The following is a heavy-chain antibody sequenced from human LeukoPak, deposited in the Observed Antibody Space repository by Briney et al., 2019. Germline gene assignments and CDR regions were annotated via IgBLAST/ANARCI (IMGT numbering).Heavy chain of an antibody. CDR3: ARRHLEGYNAYGLFDY. CDR2: INHSGST. V-gene: IGHV4-34*01. Sequence: PSETLSLTCAVYGGSFSHYYWSWIRQPPGKGLEWIGEINHSGSTNYNPSLKSRVTMSLDTSKNLFSLKLSSVTAADAGVYHCARRHLEGYNAYGLFDYWGQGTLVTVSS. J-gene: IGHJ4*02. D-gene: IGHD5-12*01. CDR1: GGSFSHYY.